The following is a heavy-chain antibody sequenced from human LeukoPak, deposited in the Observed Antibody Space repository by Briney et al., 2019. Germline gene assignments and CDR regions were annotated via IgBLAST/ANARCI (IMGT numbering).Heavy chain of an antibody. D-gene: IGHD2-2*02. Sequence: RGSLRLSCAASGFTFDDYAMHWVRQAPGKGLEWVANIKQDGSVKYYVDSVKGRFTISRDNAKNSLYLQMNSLRAEDTAVYYCARVRSTSCYMMDCYYYYGMDVWGQGTTVTVSS. V-gene: IGHV3-7*01. CDR3: ARVRSTSCYMMDCYYYYGMDV. CDR1: GFTFDDYA. J-gene: IGHJ6*02. CDR2: IKQDGSVK.